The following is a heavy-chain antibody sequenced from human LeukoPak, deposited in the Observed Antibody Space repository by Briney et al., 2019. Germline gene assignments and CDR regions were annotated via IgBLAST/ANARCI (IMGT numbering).Heavy chain of an antibody. V-gene: IGHV3-30*02. D-gene: IGHD6-19*01. J-gene: IGHJ4*02. CDR2: IMYDGTNK. Sequence: GGSLRLSCAASGFTFSSYGMHWVRQAPGKGPECVAFIMYDGTNKYYADSVKGRFTISRDNSKNTLYLQMNSLRAEDTALYYCAKDPAVAIYWGQGTLVTVSS. CDR1: GFTFSSYG. CDR3: AKDPAVAIY.